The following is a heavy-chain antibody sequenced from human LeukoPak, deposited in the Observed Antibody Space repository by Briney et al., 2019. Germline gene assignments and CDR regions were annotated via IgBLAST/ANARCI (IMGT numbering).Heavy chain of an antibody. CDR2: MYYSGTT. Sequence: SETLPLTCTVSGGSISSSSYYWGWIRQPPGKGLEWIGNMYYSGTTYYNPSLKSRGTISVDTSKNKFSLKLSSVTAADTAVYYCARGVAGRFGEFKDFDYWGQGTLVTVSS. CDR3: ARGVAGRFGEFKDFDY. V-gene: IGHV4-39*07. J-gene: IGHJ4*02. CDR1: GGSISSSSYY. D-gene: IGHD3-10*01.